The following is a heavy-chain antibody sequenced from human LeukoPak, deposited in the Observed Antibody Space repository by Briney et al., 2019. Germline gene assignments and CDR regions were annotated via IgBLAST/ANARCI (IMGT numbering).Heavy chain of an antibody. CDR1: GGSISSYY. CDR3: ARARVGSGSYLDY. CDR2: IYYSGST. D-gene: IGHD3-10*01. J-gene: IGHJ4*02. V-gene: IGHV4-59*01. Sequence: PSETLSLTCTVSGGSISSYYWSWIRQPPGKGLEWIGYIYYSGSTNYNPSLKSRVTISVDTSKNQFSLKLSSVTAADTAVYYCARARVGSGSYLDYWGQGTLVTVSS.